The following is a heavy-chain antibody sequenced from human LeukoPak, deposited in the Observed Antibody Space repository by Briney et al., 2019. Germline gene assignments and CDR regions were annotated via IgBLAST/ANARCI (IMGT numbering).Heavy chain of an antibody. J-gene: IGHJ4*02. V-gene: IGHV4-39*01. CDR1: GGSISSSSYC. CDR3: ARRDSRDDNFDY. Sequence: SETLSLTCTVSGGSISSSSYCWGWIRQPPGKGLEWIGSIYYSGSTYYNPSLKSRVTISVDTSKNQFSLKLSSVTAADTAVYYCARRDSRDDNFDYWGQGTLVTVSS. CDR2: IYYSGST. D-gene: IGHD5-24*01.